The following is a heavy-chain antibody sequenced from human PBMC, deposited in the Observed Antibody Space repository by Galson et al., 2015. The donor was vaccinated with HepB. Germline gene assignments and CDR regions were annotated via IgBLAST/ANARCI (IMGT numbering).Heavy chain of an antibody. CDR2: IYPGDSDT. D-gene: IGHD2-2*01. V-gene: IGHV5-51*03. CDR1: GYSFTSYW. J-gene: IGHJ4*02. Sequence: QSGAEVKKPGESLKISCKGSGYSFTSYWIGWVRQMPGKGLEWVGIIYPGDSDTRYSPSFQGQVTISADKSISTAYLQWSSLKASDTAMYYCARRAPLGYCSSSNCYVDDYWGQGTLVTVSS. CDR3: ARRAPLGYCSSSNCYVDDY.